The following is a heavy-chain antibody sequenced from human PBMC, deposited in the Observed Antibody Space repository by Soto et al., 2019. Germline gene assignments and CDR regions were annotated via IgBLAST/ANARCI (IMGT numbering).Heavy chain of an antibody. Sequence: ASVKVSCKASGYTFTSYYMHWVRQAPGQGLEWMGVINPSGGSTSYAQKFQGRVTMTRDTSTSTVYMELSSLRSEDTAVYYCARGSTAGTFNYYYYYFMAVWGKGTTVTVSS. CDR1: GYTFTSYY. J-gene: IGHJ6*03. CDR3: ARGSTAGTFNYYYYYFMAV. V-gene: IGHV1-46*03. D-gene: IGHD6-19*01. CDR2: INPSGGST.